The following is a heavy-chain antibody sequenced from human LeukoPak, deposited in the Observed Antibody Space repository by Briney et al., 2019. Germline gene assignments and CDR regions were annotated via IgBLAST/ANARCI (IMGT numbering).Heavy chain of an antibody. D-gene: IGHD2-2*03. Sequence: SQTLSLTGGISGDSVSSNIAAWSWIRQSPSRGLEWLGRTYYRSKWYNDYSESLKSRITINPDTSKNQFSLQLNSVTPEDTAVYYCARHFGYSSFWHHWFFDVWGRGTLVTVSS. CDR1: GDSVSSNIAA. CDR3: ARHFGYSSFWHHWFFDV. V-gene: IGHV6-1*01. CDR2: TYYRSKWYN. J-gene: IGHJ2*01.